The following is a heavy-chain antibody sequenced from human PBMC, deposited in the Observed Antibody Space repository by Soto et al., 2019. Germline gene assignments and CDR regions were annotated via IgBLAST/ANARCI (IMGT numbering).Heavy chain of an antibody. D-gene: IGHD2-15*01. V-gene: IGHV3-30-3*01. Sequence: QMQLVESGGGVVQPGRSLRLSCAASGFSFRNYNLHWVRQAPGKGLEWVAVVSHDGVNKHYGESVKGRLSISRDSSRDTLYLQMNSLRPEDTAVYYCVRETQIVMVVVPTPGSPGAFDMWGQGTMVTVSA. J-gene: IGHJ3*02. CDR2: VSHDGVNK. CDR1: GFSFRNYN. CDR3: VRETQIVMVVVPTPGSPGAFDM.